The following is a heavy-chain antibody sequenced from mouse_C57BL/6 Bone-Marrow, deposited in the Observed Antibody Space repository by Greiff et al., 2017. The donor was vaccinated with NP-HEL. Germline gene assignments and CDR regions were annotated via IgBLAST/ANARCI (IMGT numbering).Heavy chain of an antibody. D-gene: IGHD1-1*01. Sequence: DVKLVESGGGLVQPGGSLKLSCAASGFTFSNYYMYWVRQTPEKRLEWVAYISNGGGSTYYPDTVKGRFTISRDKAKNTLYLQMSRLKSEDTAMYCGARHGDYYGSSYFDDWGQGTTLTVSS. CDR1: GFTFSNYY. J-gene: IGHJ2*01. CDR3: ARHGDYYGSSYFDD. CDR2: ISNGGGST. V-gene: IGHV5-12*01.